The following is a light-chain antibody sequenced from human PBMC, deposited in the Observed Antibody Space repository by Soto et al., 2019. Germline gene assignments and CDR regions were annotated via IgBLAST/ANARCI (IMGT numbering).Light chain of an antibody. CDR2: GAS. CDR1: QSVSGSY. V-gene: IGKV3-20*01. J-gene: IGKJ2*01. CDR3: QHYVGSPYT. Sequence: EILLTQSPGILSLSPGERATLFCRASQSVSGSYLAWYQQKPGQAPRLLIYGASSRATGIPDRFSGSGSGTDFTLTISRLEPEDFAVYFCQHYVGSPYTFGQGTKLEIK.